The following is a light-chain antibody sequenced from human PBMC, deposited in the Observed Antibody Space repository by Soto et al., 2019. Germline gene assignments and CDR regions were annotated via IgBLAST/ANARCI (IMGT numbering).Light chain of an antibody. J-gene: IGKJ1*01. V-gene: IGKV3-15*01. CDR2: GAS. CDR3: QSYNDWRPWT. CDR1: QSVSSN. Sequence: EIVMTQSPATLSVSPGERATLSCRASQSVSSNLAWYQQKPGQAPRLLIYGASTRATGIPARFSGSGSGTEFTLSIGSVQSGYFVVCYCQSYNDWRPWTFVQGTKVEIE.